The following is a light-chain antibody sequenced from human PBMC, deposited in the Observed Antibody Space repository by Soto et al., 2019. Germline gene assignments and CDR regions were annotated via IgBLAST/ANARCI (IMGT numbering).Light chain of an antibody. CDR1: QSVSSSY. CDR2: GAS. CDR3: QQYSSSPS. J-gene: IGKJ5*01. Sequence: MTQSPGTLSLSPGERATLSCRASQSVSSSYLAWYQQKPGQVPSLLIYGASTRASGIPARFSGSGSGTEFTLTIGSLQSEDFAVYYCQQYSSSPSFGQGTRLEIK. V-gene: IGKV3-15*01.